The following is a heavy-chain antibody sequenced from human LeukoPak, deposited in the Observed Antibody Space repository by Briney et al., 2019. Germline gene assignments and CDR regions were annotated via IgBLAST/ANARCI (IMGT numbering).Heavy chain of an antibody. Sequence: GSLRLSCAASGFTFSGYGMHWVRQAPGKGLEWVAVISYDGSNKYYADSVKGRFTISRDNSKNTLYLQMNSLRAEDTAVYYCAKDQYCSSTSCYAFDYWGQGTLVTVSS. CDR2: ISYDGSNK. CDR1: GFTFSGYG. D-gene: IGHD2-2*01. V-gene: IGHV3-30*18. CDR3: AKDQYCSSTSCYAFDY. J-gene: IGHJ4*02.